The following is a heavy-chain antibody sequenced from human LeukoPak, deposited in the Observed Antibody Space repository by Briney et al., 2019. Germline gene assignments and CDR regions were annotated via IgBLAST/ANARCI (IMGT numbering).Heavy chain of an antibody. D-gene: IGHD3-22*01. Sequence: GGSLRLSCAASGFTFSSYALSWVRQAPGKGLEWVSTISGSGGNTHYADSVKGRFTISRDNSKDTLYLQMNSLRVEDTAVYYCARCMTSCYYEHWGQGTLVTVSS. CDR1: GFTFSSYA. V-gene: IGHV3-23*01. J-gene: IGHJ4*02. CDR3: ARCMTSCYYEH. CDR2: ISGSGGNT.